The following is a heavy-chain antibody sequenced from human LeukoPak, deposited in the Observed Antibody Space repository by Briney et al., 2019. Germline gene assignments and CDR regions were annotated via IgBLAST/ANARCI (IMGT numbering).Heavy chain of an antibody. V-gene: IGHV1-18*01. D-gene: IGHD6-19*01. CDR3: ASAPGIAVAGVPVDNWFDP. CDR1: GYTFTSYG. J-gene: IGHJ5*02. CDR2: ISAYNGNT. Sequence: GASVKVSCKASGYTFTSYGISWVRQAPGQGLEWMGWISAYNGNTNYAQKLQGRVTITTDTSTSTAYMELRSLRSDDTAVYYCASAPGIAVAGVPVDNWFDPWGQGTLVTVSS.